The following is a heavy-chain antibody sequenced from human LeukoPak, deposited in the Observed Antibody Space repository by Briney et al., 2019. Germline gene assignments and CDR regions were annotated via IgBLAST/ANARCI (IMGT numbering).Heavy chain of an antibody. Sequence: PGGSLRLSCAASGFTFSSYSMNWVRQAPGKGLEWVSSISSSSSYIYYADSVKGRFTISRDNAKNSLYLQMNSLRAEDTAVYYCARGIVVVPAAKGNGAFDIWGQGTMVTVSS. CDR1: GFTFSSYS. V-gene: IGHV3-21*01. CDR3: ARGIVVVPAAKGNGAFDI. CDR2: ISSSSSYI. D-gene: IGHD2-2*01. J-gene: IGHJ3*02.